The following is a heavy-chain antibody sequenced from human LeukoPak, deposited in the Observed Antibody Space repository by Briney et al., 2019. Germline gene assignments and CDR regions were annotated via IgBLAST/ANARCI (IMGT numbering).Heavy chain of an antibody. CDR3: AEGSGHDYVWGSYYYFDY. Sequence: GGSLRLSCAASGFTFSSYAMSWVRQAPGKGLEWVSAISGSGGSTYYADSVKGRFTISRDNSKNTLYLQMNSLRAEDTAVYYCAEGSGHDYVWGSYYYFDYWGQGTLVTVSS. D-gene: IGHD3-16*01. CDR2: ISGSGGST. J-gene: IGHJ4*02. V-gene: IGHV3-23*01. CDR1: GFTFSSYA.